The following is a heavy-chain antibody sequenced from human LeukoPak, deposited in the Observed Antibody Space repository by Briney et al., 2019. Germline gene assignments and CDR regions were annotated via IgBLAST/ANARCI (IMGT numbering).Heavy chain of an antibody. V-gene: IGHV4-39*01. J-gene: IGHJ4*02. CDR3: ARPAYGSGSYSGFDY. CDR2: IYYSGST. CDR1: GGSISSSSYY. D-gene: IGHD3-10*01. Sequence: SETLSLTCTVSGGSISSSSYYWGWIRQPPGKGLEWIGTIYYSGSTYYTPSLKSRVTISEDTSKNQFSLKLSSVTAADTAVYYCARPAYGSGSYSGFDYWGQGTLVTVSS.